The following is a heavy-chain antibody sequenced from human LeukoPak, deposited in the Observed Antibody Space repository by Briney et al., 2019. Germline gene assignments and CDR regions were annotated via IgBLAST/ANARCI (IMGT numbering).Heavy chain of an antibody. CDR1: GGSISSYY. J-gene: IGHJ4*02. Sequence: SETLSLTCTVSGGSISSYYWSWIRQPAGKGLEWIGRIYTSGSTSYNPSLKSRVTISVDTSKNQFSLKLSSVTAADTAVYYCAGMRITTPTVRTLDYWGQGTLVTVSS. CDR2: IYTSGST. D-gene: IGHD1-14*01. V-gene: IGHV4-4*07. CDR3: AGMRITTPTVRTLDY.